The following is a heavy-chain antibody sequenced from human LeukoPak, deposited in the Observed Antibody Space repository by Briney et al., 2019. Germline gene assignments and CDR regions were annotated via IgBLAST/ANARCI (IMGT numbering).Heavy chain of an antibody. CDR1: GGSISSYY. V-gene: IGHV4-59*01. D-gene: IGHD6-19*01. Sequence: SETLSLTCTVSGGSISSYYWSWIRQPPGKGLEWIGYIYYSGSTNYNPSLKSRVTISVDTSKNQFSLKLSSVTAADTAVYYCARSGYSSGWSHDAFDIWGQGTMVTVSS. CDR2: IYYSGST. J-gene: IGHJ3*02. CDR3: ARSGYSSGWSHDAFDI.